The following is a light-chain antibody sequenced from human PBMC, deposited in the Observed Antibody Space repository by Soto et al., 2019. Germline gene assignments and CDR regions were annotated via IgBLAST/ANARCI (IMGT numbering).Light chain of an antibody. Sequence: ENVLTQSPRTLSLSPGERASLSCRASQNVDNNFLAWYQHKPGQPPRILIFGASIRAAGIPYRFSGSGSGTDFSLSISRLEPEDFVVYHCQQYGSLPYSFGQGNKLDI. V-gene: IGKV3-20*01. CDR1: QNVDNNF. CDR2: GAS. J-gene: IGKJ2*01. CDR3: QQYGSLPYS.